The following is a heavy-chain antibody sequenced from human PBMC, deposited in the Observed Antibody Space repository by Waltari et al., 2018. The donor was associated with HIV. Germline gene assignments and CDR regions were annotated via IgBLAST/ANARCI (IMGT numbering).Heavy chain of an antibody. J-gene: IGHJ4*02. D-gene: IGHD1-26*01. CDR1: GGTFSNYA. V-gene: IGHV1-69*04. CDR2: IIPCAGVA. Sequence: QVQLVQSGSEVKKPGSSVKVSCRASGGTFSNYAIGWVRQAPGQGLEWMGRIIPCAGVANDAQQFQGRVTIIADKSTGTSYMELTSLRSDDTAVYYCARVQRGSFPVYFDSWGQGTLVTVSS. CDR3: ARVQRGSFPVYFDS.